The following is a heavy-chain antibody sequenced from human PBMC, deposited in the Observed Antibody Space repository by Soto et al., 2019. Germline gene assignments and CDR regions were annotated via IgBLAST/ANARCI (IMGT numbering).Heavy chain of an antibody. J-gene: IGHJ4*02. CDR3: ARANDFWSDYYPY. CDR1: GYTFTGYY. D-gene: IGHD3-3*01. V-gene: IGHV1-2*02. Sequence: ASVKVSCKASGYTFTGYYMHWVRQAPGQGLEWMGWINPNSGGTNYAQKFQGRVTMTRDTSISTAYMELSRLRSDDTAVYYCARANDFWSDYYPYWGQGTMVTVYS. CDR2: INPNSGGT.